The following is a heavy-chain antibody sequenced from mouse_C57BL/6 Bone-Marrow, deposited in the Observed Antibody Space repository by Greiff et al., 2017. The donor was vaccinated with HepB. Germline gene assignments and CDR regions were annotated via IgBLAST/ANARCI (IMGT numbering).Heavy chain of an antibody. V-gene: IGHV14-4*01. CDR3: TSYDYDFDY. Sequence: EVQLQQSGAELVRPGASVKLSCTASGFNIKDDYMHWVKQRPEQGLEWIGWIDPENGDTEYASKFQGKATITADTSSNTAYLQLSSLTSEDTAVYYCTSYDYDFDYWGPGTTLTVSS. D-gene: IGHD2-4*01. J-gene: IGHJ2*01. CDR2: IDPENGDT. CDR1: GFNIKDDY.